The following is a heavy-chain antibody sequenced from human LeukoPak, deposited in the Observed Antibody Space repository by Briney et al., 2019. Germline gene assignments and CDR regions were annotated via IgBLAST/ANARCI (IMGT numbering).Heavy chain of an antibody. CDR1: GGSISTYY. CDR2: IYYSGST. CDR3: ARSTLGDWFDP. J-gene: IGHJ5*02. D-gene: IGHD3-10*01. V-gene: IGHV4-59*01. Sequence: SETLSLTCTVSGGSISTYYWNWIRQPPGKGLEWIGYIYYSGSTNYNPSLKSRVTISVDTSKNQFSLKLSSVTAADTAVYYCARSTLGDWFDPWGQGTLVTVSS.